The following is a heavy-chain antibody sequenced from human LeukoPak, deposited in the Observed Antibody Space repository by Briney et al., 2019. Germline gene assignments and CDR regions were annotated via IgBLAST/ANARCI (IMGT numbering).Heavy chain of an antibody. Sequence: AGSLRLSCAASGFTFSTYATSWVRQAPGKGLEWVSGVSPSGNTTYYPDSVKGRFAISRDNAKNTVYLQMNSVRADDTAVYYCARESRYRDYFDYWGQGTMVTVSS. CDR2: VSPSGNTT. D-gene: IGHD1-14*01. CDR3: ARESRYRDYFDY. CDR1: GFTFSTYA. V-gene: IGHV3-23*01. J-gene: IGHJ4*02.